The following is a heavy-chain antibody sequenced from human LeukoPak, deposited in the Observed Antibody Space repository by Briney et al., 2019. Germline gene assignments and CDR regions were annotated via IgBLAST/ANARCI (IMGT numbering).Heavy chain of an antibody. V-gene: IGHV4-34*01. CDR2: INHSGST. D-gene: IGHD3-10*01. CDR1: GGSFSGYY. CDR3: ARRPLWFGELRYYYYCGMDV. J-gene: IGHJ6*02. Sequence: PSETLSLTCAVYGGSFSGYYWSWIRQPPGKGLEWIGEINHSGSTNYNPSLKSRVTISVDTSKNQFSLKLSSVTAADTAVYYCARRPLWFGELRYYYYCGMDVWGQGTTVTVSS.